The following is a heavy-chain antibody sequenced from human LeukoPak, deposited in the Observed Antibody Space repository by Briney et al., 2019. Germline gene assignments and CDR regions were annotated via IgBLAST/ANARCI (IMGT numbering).Heavy chain of an antibody. Sequence: ASVKLSCKASGYPCTAFSLHWGRQAPGQGPEWMAIINPGIFTTTYSQKFWDRVTVTSDPSTATVYMDLRSLRLEDTAVYFCARDWAHGSFDFWGQGTLVTVSS. CDR1: GYPCTAFS. V-gene: IGHV1-46*01. CDR2: INPGIFTT. J-gene: IGHJ4*02. CDR3: ARDWAHGSFDF. D-gene: IGHD3-16*01.